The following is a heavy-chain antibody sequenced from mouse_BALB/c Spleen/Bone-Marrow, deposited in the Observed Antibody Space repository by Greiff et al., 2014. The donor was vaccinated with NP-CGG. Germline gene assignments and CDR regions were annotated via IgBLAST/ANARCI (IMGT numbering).Heavy chain of an antibody. CDR2: IRNKANGYTT. CDR3: ARDRNYGSNWYFDV. V-gene: IGHV7-3*02. CDR1: GFTFTDYY. Sequence: DVHLVESGGGLVQPGGSLRLSCATSGFTFTDYYMSWVRQPPGKALEWLGFIRNKANGYTTEYSASVKGRFTISRDNSQSILYRQMNILRTEDSDNYYSARDRNYGSNWYFDVWGAGTTVTVSS. J-gene: IGHJ1*01. D-gene: IGHD1-1*01.